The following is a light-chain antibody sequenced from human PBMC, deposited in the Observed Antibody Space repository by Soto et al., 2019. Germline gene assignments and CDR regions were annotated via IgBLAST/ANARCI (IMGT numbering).Light chain of an antibody. V-gene: IGKV3-20*01. CDR2: GAS. CDR3: QQYCTSPRWT. CDR1: QSVSSSY. J-gene: IGKJ1*01. Sequence: EIVLTQSPGTLSLSPGERATLSCRASQSVSSSYLARYQQKPGQAPRLLIYGASSRATGIPDRFSGSGSGTDFTLTISRLDPADFAVYYCQQYCTSPRWTFGQGTKVDIK.